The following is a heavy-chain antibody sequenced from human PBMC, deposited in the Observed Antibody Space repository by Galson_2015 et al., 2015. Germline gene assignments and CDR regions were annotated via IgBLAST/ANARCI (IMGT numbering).Heavy chain of an antibody. D-gene: IGHD2-15*01. J-gene: IGHJ4*02. Sequence: SGAEVKKPGESLKISCKGSGYSFTSYWIGWVRQMPGKGLEWMGIIYPGDSDTRYSPSFQGQVTISADKSISTAYLQWSSLKASDTAMYYCARPKAGYCSGGSCYSHSFDYWGQGTLVTVSS. CDR1: GYSFTSYW. V-gene: IGHV5-51*03. CDR3: ARPKAGYCSGGSCYSHSFDY. CDR2: IYPGDSDT.